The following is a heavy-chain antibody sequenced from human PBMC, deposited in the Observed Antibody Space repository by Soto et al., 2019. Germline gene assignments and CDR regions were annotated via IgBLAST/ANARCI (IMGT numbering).Heavy chain of an antibody. CDR3: ARDHGYCSGGSCYVFDS. CDR2: IYYSGTT. CDR1: GGSISSSNW. J-gene: IGHJ4*02. V-gene: IGHV4-4*02. Sequence: QVQLQESGPGLVKPSGTLSLNCAVSGGSISSSNWWSWVRQPPGKGLEWIGEIYYSGTTKYNPSLKSRVTISVDKSKKQFSLKMYSVAAADTAVYYCARDHGYCSGGSCYVFDSWGQGTLVTVSS. D-gene: IGHD2-15*01.